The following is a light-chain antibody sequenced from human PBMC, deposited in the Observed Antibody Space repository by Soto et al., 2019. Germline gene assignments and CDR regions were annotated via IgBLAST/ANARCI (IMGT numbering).Light chain of an antibody. V-gene: IGKV1-12*01. Sequence: DIQMTQSPSSVSASVGDRVTITCRASQGIYGWLAWYQQKPGKAPNLLIYAASTLESGVPSRFRGTGSGTDFTLTISSLQPEDFATYFCQQTNSFPWTFGQGTKVEIK. J-gene: IGKJ1*01. CDR2: AAS. CDR1: QGIYGW. CDR3: QQTNSFPWT.